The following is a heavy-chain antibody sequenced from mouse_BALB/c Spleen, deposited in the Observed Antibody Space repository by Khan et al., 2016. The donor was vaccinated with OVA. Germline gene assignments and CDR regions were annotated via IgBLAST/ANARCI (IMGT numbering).Heavy chain of an antibody. CDR3: ARTARIKY. CDR1: GYSITSGYG. CDR2: ISYSGST. J-gene: IGHJ2*01. V-gene: IGHV3-2*02. D-gene: IGHD1-2*01. Sequence: EVQLQESGPGLVKPSQSLSLTCTVTGYSITSGYGWNWIRQFPGNRLEWMGYISYSGSTNYNPSLKSRISITRDTSKNQFFLQLNSVTTEDTATXYCARTARIKYWGQGTTLTVSS.